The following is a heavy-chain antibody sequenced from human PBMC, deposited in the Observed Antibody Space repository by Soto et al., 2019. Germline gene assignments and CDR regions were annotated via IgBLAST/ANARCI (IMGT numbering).Heavy chain of an antibody. J-gene: IGHJ6*02. CDR2: IDASGNT. D-gene: IGHD6-13*01. Sequence: SSETLSLTCTVSVDSITTYYWSWIRQPAGKGLEWIGRIDASGNTNYNPSLNSRVTMSIDTSKKRFSLKLTSVTAADTAIYYCARYSNNWFQAEGMDVWGQGTTVTVSS. CDR3: ARYSNNWFQAEGMDV. V-gene: IGHV4-4*07. CDR1: VDSITTYY.